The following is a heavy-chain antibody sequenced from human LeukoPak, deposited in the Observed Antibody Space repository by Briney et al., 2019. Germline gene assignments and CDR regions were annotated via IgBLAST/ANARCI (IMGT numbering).Heavy chain of an antibody. V-gene: IGHV4-38-2*01. CDR1: GYSISSGYY. CDR2: IYHSGST. J-gene: IGHJ6*03. Sequence: PSETLSLTCAVSGYSISSGYYWGWIRQPPGKGLEWIGSIYHSGSTYYNPSLKSRVTISVDTSKNQFSLKLSSVAAADTAVYYCARRNYCSSTSCYNHYYYYYIDVWGKGTTVTVSS. D-gene: IGHD2-2*02. CDR3: ARRNYCSSTSCYNHYYYYYIDV.